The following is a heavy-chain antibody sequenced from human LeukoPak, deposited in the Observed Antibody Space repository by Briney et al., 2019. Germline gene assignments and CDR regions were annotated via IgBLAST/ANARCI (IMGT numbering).Heavy chain of an antibody. D-gene: IGHD2-15*01. CDR3: ARVHCSGGSCYWFDP. J-gene: IGHJ5*02. CDR1: GGSISRGGSA. CDR2: IYHSGRT. Sequence: SQTLSLTCAVSGGSISRGGSAWSWIRHPPRKGLEWIGYIYHSGRTYYNPSLKSRVTISVDRSKNQFSLKLSSVTAADTAVYYCARVHCSGGSCYWFDPWGQGTLVTVSS. V-gene: IGHV4-30-2*01.